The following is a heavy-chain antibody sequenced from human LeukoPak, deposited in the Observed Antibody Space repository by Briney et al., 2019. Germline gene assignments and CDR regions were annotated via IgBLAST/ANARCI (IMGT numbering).Heavy chain of an antibody. CDR1: GFTFSS. V-gene: IGHV3-21*01. CDR2: ISSSSSYI. Sequence: GGSLRLSCAASGFTFSSMNWVRQAPGKGLEWVSSISSSSSYIYYADSVKGRFTISRDNAKNSLYVQMNSLRAEDTAVYYCAELGITMIGGVWGKGTTVTISS. D-gene: IGHD3-10*02. CDR3: AELGITMIGGV. J-gene: IGHJ6*04.